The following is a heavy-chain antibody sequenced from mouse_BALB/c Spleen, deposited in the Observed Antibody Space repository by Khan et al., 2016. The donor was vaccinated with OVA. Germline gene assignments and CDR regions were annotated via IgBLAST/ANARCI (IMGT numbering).Heavy chain of an antibody. J-gene: IGHJ4*01. CDR3: DQPPNFSYTLDH. CDR2: INTYTGKS. D-gene: IGHD2-12*01. Sequence: QIQLVQAGPELKKPGETVKISCKASGYSFTNYGMNWVKQSPGKALKWMGWINTYTGKSTYADDLKGQFAFSLETSASTTYLHLHNLNNDGTATSVCDQPPNFSYTLDHWGQGTSVTVSS. V-gene: IGHV9-3-1*01. CDR1: GYSFTNYG.